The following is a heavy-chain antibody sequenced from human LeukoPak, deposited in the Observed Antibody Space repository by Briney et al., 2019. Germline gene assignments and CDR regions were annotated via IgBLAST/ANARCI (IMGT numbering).Heavy chain of an antibody. CDR2: IGTAGDT. D-gene: IGHD6-19*01. Sequence: GGSLRLSCAASGFTFSSYDMRWVRQATGKGLEWVSAIGTAGDTYYPGSVKGRFTISRENAKNSLYLQMNSLRAEDTAVYYYAREVGEQWPSYYYYGMDVWGQGTTVTVSS. CDR1: GFTFSSYD. J-gene: IGHJ6*02. CDR3: AREVGEQWPSYYYYGMDV. V-gene: IGHV3-13*01.